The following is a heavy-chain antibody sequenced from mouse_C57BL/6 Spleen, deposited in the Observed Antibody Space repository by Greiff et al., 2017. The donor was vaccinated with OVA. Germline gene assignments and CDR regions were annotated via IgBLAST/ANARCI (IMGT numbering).Heavy chain of an antibody. CDR1: GFTFSSYA. J-gene: IGHJ2*01. Sequence: EVKLVESGGGLVKPGGSLKLSCAASGFTFSSYAMSWVRQTPEKRLEWVATISDGGSYTYYPDNVKGRFTISRDNAKNNLYLQMSHLKSEDTAMYYCAREGTIVTFDYGGQGTTRTVSS. V-gene: IGHV5-4*01. CDR2: ISDGGSYT. CDR3: AREGTIVTFDY. D-gene: IGHD2-5*01.